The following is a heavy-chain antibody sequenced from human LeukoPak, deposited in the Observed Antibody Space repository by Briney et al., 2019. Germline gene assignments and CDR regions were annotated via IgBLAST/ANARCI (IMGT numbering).Heavy chain of an antibody. D-gene: IGHD3-16*01. V-gene: IGHV3-74*01. Sequence: GGSLRLSCAASGFTLSNSWMFWVRQPPGKGLKYVSEINNDGSRTSYADSVKGRFTISRDGAENTLFLQMNSLRAEDTAVKFCARGGLSGGFDYWGQGTLVTVSS. CDR1: GFTLSNSW. J-gene: IGHJ4*02. CDR2: INNDGSRT. CDR3: ARGGLSGGFDY.